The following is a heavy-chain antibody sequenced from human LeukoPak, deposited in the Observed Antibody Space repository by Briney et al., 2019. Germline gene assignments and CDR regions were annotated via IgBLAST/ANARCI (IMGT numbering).Heavy chain of an antibody. D-gene: IGHD2-2*01. V-gene: IGHV4-34*01. CDR3: ARGGDCSSTSCYYYFDY. CDR1: GGSFSGYY. J-gene: IGHJ4*02. CDR2: INHSGST. Sequence: SETLSLTCAVYGGSFSGYYWSWIRQPPGKGLEWIGEINHSGSTNYNPSLKSRVTISVDTSKNQFSLKLSSVTAADTAVYYCARGGDCSSTSCYYYFDYWGQGTLVTVSS.